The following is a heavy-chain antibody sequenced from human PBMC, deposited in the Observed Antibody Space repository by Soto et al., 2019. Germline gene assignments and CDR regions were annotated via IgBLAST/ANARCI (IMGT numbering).Heavy chain of an antibody. Sequence: PSETLSLSCTVSGCSISSYYWSWIRQPPGKGLEWIGYIYYSGSTNYNPSLKSRVTISVDTSKNQFSLKLSSVTAADTAVYYCARASGYSYGYHFDYWGQGTLVTVSS. J-gene: IGHJ4*02. CDR3: ARASGYSYGYHFDY. V-gene: IGHV4-59*01. D-gene: IGHD5-18*01. CDR1: GCSISSYY. CDR2: IYYSGST.